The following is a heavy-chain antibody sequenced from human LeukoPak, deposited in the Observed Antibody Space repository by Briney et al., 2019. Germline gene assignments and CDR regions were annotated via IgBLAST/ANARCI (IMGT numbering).Heavy chain of an antibody. CDR2: VNRDGSVT. Sequence: GGSLRLSCAASGFALSSHWMTWVRQVPGRGPEWVANVNRDGSVTYYLDSVKGRFIISKDNAKNSLYLQMNSLRAEDTALYHCARNNGMDVWGQGTTVIVSS. CDR1: GFALSSHW. J-gene: IGHJ6*02. V-gene: IGHV3-7*03. CDR3: ARNNGMDV.